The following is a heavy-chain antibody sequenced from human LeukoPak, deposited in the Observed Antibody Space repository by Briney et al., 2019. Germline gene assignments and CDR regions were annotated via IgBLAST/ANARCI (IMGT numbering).Heavy chain of an antibody. J-gene: IGHJ6*02. D-gene: IGHD1-14*01. CDR1: GGSFSGYY. Sequence: ASETLSLTCAVYGGSFSGYYWSWIRQHPGKGLEWIGYTHYSGSTYYNPSLKSRVTISVDTSKNQFSLKLSSMTAADTAVYYCARAVLYYYYGMDVWGQGTTVTVSS. CDR3: ARAVLYYYYGMDV. V-gene: IGHV4-31*11. CDR2: THYSGST.